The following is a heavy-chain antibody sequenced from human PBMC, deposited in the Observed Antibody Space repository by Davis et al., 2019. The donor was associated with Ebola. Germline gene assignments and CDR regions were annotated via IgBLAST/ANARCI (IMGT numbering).Heavy chain of an antibody. V-gene: IGHV3-30*03. Sequence: GESLKISCVGSGFTFSRNDMNWVRQAPAKALEWVAVMSYDGRDKYYADSVKGRFTISRDNAKNSLYLQMNSLRAEDTAVYYCARDPPFEYWGQGTLVTVSS. CDR1: GFTFSRND. CDR2: MSYDGRDK. CDR3: ARDPPFEY. J-gene: IGHJ4*02.